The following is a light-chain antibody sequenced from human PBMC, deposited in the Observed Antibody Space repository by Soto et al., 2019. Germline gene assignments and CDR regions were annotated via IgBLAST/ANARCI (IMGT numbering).Light chain of an antibody. J-gene: IGLJ2*01. CDR3: QSSDSILSDVV. CDR1: SSNSGAGYD. CDR2: GNS. Sequence: QSVLTQSPSVSGAPGQRVSISCTGSSSNSGAGYDVHWYQQLPGTAPKLLIYGNSNRPSGVPDRFSGSKSGTSASLAITGLHAEDEADYYCQSSDSILSDVVFGGGTKLTVL. V-gene: IGLV1-40*01.